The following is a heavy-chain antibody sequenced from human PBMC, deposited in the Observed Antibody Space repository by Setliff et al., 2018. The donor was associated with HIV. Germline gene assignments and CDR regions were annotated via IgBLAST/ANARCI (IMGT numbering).Heavy chain of an antibody. V-gene: IGHV3-48*04. J-gene: IGHJ4*02. CDR3: ARASAQGYSDYESPFDY. CDR1: GFTFSNYG. CDR2: IRATNGNT. Sequence: LSLSCAASGFTFSNYGMHWVRQAPGKGLEWLSYIRATNGNTQYADSVKGRFTISRDNAKNSLYLQMNSLRAEDTAVYYCARASAQGYSDYESPFDYWGQGTLVTVSS. D-gene: IGHD5-12*01.